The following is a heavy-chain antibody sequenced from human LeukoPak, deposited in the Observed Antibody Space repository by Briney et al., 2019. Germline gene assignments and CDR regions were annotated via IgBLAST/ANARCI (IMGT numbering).Heavy chain of an antibody. CDR2: VNSDGINT. Sequence: PVGALILSCAASGFTFSHHWMHWVRQAPVKVLMWVSRVNSDGINTSYADSVQGRFTISRDNAKNSLYLQMNSLRAEDTAVFFCQAEGGIRDFDWSPLHPIDYWGQGTLVTVSS. CDR1: GFTFSHHW. J-gene: IGHJ4*02. CDR3: QAEGGIRDFDWSPLHPIDY. V-gene: IGHV3-74*01. D-gene: IGHD3-9*01.